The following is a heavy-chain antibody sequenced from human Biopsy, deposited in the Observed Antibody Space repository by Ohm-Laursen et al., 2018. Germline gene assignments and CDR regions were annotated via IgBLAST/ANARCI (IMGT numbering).Heavy chain of an antibody. CDR3: AKDLHNYGMDV. CDR2: INKDGSTL. V-gene: IGHV3-74*03. Sequence: LSLTCAASGFTFSSYWMNWVRQVPGKGLVWVATINKDGSTLQYVDSVRGRFTISRDNAKNTLHPQMNSLRADDTAIYYCAKDLHNYGMDVWGQGTTVTVSS. CDR1: GFTFSSYW. J-gene: IGHJ6*02.